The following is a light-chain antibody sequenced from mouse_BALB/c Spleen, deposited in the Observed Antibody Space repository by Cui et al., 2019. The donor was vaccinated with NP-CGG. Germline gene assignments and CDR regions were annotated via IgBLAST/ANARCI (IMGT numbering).Light chain of an antibody. J-gene: IGLJ1*01. CDR1: TWTVNSTNY. Sequence: QAVVTQASALNTSPGETVTRTPRPSTWTVNSTNYANWVQEKPDQLFTGLIGGTNNRVPGVPARFSGSLIGDKAALTITGAQTEDEAIYFCALWYSNHWVFGGGTKLTVL. CDR2: GTN. CDR3: ALWYSNHWV. V-gene: IGLV1*01.